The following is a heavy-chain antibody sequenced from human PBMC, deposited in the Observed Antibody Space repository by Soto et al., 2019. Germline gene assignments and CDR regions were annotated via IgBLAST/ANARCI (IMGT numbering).Heavy chain of an antibody. V-gene: IGHV1-18*01. J-gene: IGHJ3*02. CDR1: GYTFTSYG. Sequence: QVQLVQSGAEVKKPGASVKVSCKASGYTFTSYGISWVRQAPGQGLEWMGWISAYNGNTNYAQKLQGRVTMTIDTSTSTAYMELRSLRSDDTAVYYCAREYYDSSGYYYFAFDIWGQGTMVTVSS. CDR3: AREYYDSSGYYYFAFDI. D-gene: IGHD3-22*01. CDR2: ISAYNGNT.